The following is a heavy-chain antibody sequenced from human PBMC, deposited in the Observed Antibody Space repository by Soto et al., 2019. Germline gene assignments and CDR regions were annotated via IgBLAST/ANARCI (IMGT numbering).Heavy chain of an antibody. CDR2: ISARGGTT. CDR3: AKDRGYGAGHGMDV. D-gene: IGHD6-19*01. V-gene: IGHV3-23*01. CDR1: GFTFSNYA. Sequence: EVQLLESGGDLVQPGGSLRLSCEASGFTFSNYAMRWVRQAPGKGLEWVTGISARGGTTYYVDSVKGRFTISRDNSKNTLYLQMNALRAEDRAVYYCAKDRGYGAGHGMDVWGQVTTVTVSS. J-gene: IGHJ6*02.